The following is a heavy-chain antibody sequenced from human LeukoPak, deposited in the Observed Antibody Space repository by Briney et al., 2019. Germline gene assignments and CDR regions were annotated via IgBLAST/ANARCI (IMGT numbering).Heavy chain of an antibody. D-gene: IGHD6-13*01. CDR1: GGSISSSSYY. J-gene: IGHJ5*02. Sequence: KPSETLSLTCTVSGGSISSSSYYWGWLRQPPGKGLEWIGRIYYSGSTYYNPSLKSRVTISVDTSKNQFSLKLSSVTAADTAVYYCASHIAAAGTANLLNWFDPWGQGTLVTVSS. CDR2: IYYSGST. V-gene: IGHV4-39*01. CDR3: ASHIAAAGTANLLNWFDP.